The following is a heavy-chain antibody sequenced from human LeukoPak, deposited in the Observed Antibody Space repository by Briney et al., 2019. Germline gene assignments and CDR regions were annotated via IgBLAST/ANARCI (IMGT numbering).Heavy chain of an antibody. V-gene: IGHV7-4-1*01. Sequence: GASVKVSCKASGYTFTSYAMNWVRQAPGQGLEWMGWINTNTGNPTYAQGFTGRFGFSLDTSVSTAYLQICSLKAEDTAVYYCARGLSDYYYDSSGYPLWGQGTLVTVSS. CDR1: GYTFTSYA. CDR3: ARGLSDYYYDSSGYPL. CDR2: INTNTGNP. D-gene: IGHD3-22*01. J-gene: IGHJ4*02.